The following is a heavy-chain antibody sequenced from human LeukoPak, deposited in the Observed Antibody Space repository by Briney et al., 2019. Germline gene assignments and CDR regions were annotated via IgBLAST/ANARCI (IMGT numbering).Heavy chain of an antibody. V-gene: IGHV1-46*01. CDR3: ARDAVAGKIGY. D-gene: IGHD6-19*01. CDR2: INPSGGST. J-gene: IGHJ4*02. Sequence: ASVKVSCKASGYTFTSYYMHWVRQAPGQGLEWMGIINPSGGSTSYAQKFQGRVTMTRDMSTSTVYMELSSLRSEDTAVYYCARDAVAGKIGYWGQGTLVTVSS. CDR1: GYTFTSYY.